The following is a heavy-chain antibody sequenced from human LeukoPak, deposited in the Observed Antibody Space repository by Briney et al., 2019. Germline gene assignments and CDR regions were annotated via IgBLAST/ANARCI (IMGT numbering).Heavy chain of an antibody. V-gene: IGHV1-18*04. CDR3: ARDPTVTSPFDY. J-gene: IGHJ4*02. Sequence: GASVKVSCKASGYTFTGYYMHWVRQAPGQGLEWMGWISAYNGNTNYAQKLQGRVTMTTDTSTSTAYMELRSLRSDDTAVYYCARDPTVTSPFDYWGQGTLVTVSS. D-gene: IGHD4-11*01. CDR1: GYTFTGYY. CDR2: ISAYNGNT.